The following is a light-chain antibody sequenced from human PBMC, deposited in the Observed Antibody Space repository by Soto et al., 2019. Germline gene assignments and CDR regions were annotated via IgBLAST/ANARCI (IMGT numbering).Light chain of an antibody. CDR3: AAWDDSLNGLYV. V-gene: IGLV1-44*01. J-gene: IGLJ1*01. CDR2: SSN. Sequence: QSVLTQPPSVSGAPGQRVTISCTGSSSNIGAGYDVHWYQQLPGTAPKLLIYSSNQRPSGVPDRFSGSKSGTSASLAISGLQSDDEADYFCAAWDDSLNGLYVFGTGTKVTVL. CDR1: SSNIGAGYD.